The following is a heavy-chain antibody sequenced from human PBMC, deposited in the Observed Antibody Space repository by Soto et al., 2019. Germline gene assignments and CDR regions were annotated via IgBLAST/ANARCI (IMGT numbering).Heavy chain of an antibody. J-gene: IGHJ5*02. CDR2: IIPIFGTA. V-gene: IGHV1-69*01. D-gene: IGHD2-15*01. Sequence: QVQLVQSGAEVKKPGSSVKVSCKASGGTFSSYAISWVRQAPGQGLEWMGGIIPIFGTANYAQKFKGRVTITADEPTSTAYMELSSLRSEDTAVYYCARDRSDIVVVVAATGDWFDPWGQGTLVTVSS. CDR3: ARDRSDIVVVVAATGDWFDP. CDR1: GGTFSSYA.